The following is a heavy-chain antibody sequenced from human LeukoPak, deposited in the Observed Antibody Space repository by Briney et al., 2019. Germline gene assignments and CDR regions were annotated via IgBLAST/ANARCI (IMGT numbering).Heavy chain of an antibody. J-gene: IGHJ6*03. Sequence: ASETLSLTCTVSGGSISSGSYYWSWIRQPAGKGLEWIGRIYTSGSTNYNPSLKSRVTISVDTSKNQFSLKLSSVTAADTAVYYCARVGVATADYYYYMDVWGKGTTVTISS. D-gene: IGHD5-12*01. CDR3: ARVGVATADYYYYMDV. CDR1: GGSISSGSYY. V-gene: IGHV4-61*02. CDR2: IYTSGST.